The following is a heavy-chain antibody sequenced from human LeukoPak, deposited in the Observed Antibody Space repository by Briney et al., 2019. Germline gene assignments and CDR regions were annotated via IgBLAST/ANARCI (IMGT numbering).Heavy chain of an antibody. V-gene: IGHV1-18*01. Sequence: GASVKVSCKASGYTFTSYGISWVRQAPGQGLEWMGWISAYNGNTNYAQKLQGRVTMTTDTSTSTAYMELRSLRSDDTAVYYCARGGDTAMVYYYYGMDVWGQGTTVTVSS. CDR2: ISAYNGNT. D-gene: IGHD5-18*01. CDR1: GYTFTSYG. J-gene: IGHJ6*02. CDR3: ARGGDTAMVYYYYGMDV.